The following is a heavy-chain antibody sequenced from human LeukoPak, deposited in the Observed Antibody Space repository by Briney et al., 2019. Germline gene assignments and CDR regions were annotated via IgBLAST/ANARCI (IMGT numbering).Heavy chain of an antibody. Sequence: PGGSLRLSCAASGFTFSSYGIHWVRQAPGKGLEWVAFIRNDGSNKYYADSVKGRFTISRDNSKNTLYLQMNSLRAEETAVYYCAKDRGGYCSGGSCYYFDDWGQGTLVIVSS. CDR2: IRNDGSNK. CDR1: GFTFSSYG. V-gene: IGHV3-30*02. J-gene: IGHJ4*02. D-gene: IGHD2-15*01. CDR3: AKDRGGYCSGGSCYYFDD.